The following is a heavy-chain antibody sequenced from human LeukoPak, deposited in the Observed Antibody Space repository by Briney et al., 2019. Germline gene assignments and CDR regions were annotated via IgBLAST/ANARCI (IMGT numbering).Heavy chain of an antibody. CDR3: ATPQVSGWNFDY. V-gene: IGHV5-51*01. Sequence: GESLKISCKGSGYRFTSYWIAWVRQMPGKGLEWMGSIYPGDSDTRYSPSFQGQVTISADKSITTAYLQWSSLKASDTAMYYCATPQVSGWNFDYWGQGTLVTVSS. J-gene: IGHJ4*02. D-gene: IGHD6-19*01. CDR1: GYRFTSYW. CDR2: IYPGDSDT.